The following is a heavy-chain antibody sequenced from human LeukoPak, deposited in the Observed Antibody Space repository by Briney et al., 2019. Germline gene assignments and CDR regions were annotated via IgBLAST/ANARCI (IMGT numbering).Heavy chain of an antibody. CDR2: IRYDGSNK. D-gene: IGHD5-12*01. CDR3: AKGSGYEAHYYYYYMDV. CDR1: GFTFSSYG. J-gene: IGHJ6*03. Sequence: GGSLRLSCAASGFTFSSYGMHWVRQAPGKGLEWGAFIRYDGSNKYYADSVKGRFTISRDNSKNTLYLHVNSLRPEDTAVYYCAKGSGYEAHYYYYYMDVWGKGTTVTISS. V-gene: IGHV3-30*02.